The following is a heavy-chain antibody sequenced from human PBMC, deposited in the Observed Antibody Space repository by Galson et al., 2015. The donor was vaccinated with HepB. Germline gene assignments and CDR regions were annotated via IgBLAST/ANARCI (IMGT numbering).Heavy chain of an antibody. CDR2: ISSSSSYT. J-gene: IGHJ6*02. CDR3: ARDLGPPEYQLLYGMDV. Sequence: SLRLSCAASGFTFSDYYMSWIRQAPGKGLEWVSYISSSSSYTNYADSVKGRFTISRDNAKNSLYLQMNSLRAEDTAVYYCARDLGPPEYQLLYGMDVWGQGTTVTVSS. D-gene: IGHD2-2*01. CDR1: GFTFSDYY. V-gene: IGHV3-11*06.